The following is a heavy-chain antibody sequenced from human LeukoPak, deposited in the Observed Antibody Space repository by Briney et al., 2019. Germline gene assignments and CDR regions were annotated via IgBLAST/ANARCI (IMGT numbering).Heavy chain of an antibody. CDR3: ATGGGLATEIDY. Sequence: GGSLRLSCAASGFTFSDYSMNWVRQAPGKGLEWISYIGISSGNTKYADSLKGRFTISRDNSKNTLYLQMNSLRTEDTAMYYCATGGGLATEIDYWGQGTLVTVSS. J-gene: IGHJ4*02. V-gene: IGHV3-48*01. CDR2: IGISSGNT. D-gene: IGHD3-16*01. CDR1: GFTFSDYS.